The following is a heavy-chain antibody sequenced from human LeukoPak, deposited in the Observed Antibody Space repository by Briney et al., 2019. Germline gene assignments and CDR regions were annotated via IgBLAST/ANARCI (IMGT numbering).Heavy chain of an antibody. V-gene: IGHV1-8*01. CDR1: GYTFTSYD. J-gene: IGHJ6*03. Sequence: GASVKVSCKASGYTFTSYDINWVRQATGQGLEWMGWMNPNSGNTGYAQKFQGRVTMTRDTSTSTVYMELSSLRSEDTAVYYCARGGYYYYYYYMDVWGKGTTVTVSS. CDR2: MNPNSGNT. CDR3: ARGGYYYYYYYMDV.